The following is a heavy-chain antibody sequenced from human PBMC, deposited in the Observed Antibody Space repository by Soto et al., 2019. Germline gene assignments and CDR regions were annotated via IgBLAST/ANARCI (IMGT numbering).Heavy chain of an antibody. J-gene: IGHJ2*01. CDR2: IYYSGST. Sequence: SETLSLTCTVSGGSISSSSYYWGWIRHPPGKGLEWIGSIYYSGSTYYNPSLKSRVTISVDTSKNQFSLKLSSVTAADTAVYYCARDIGGLTGEILPVYWYFDLWGRGTLVTVSS. V-gene: IGHV4-39*07. D-gene: IGHD7-27*01. CDR3: ARDIGGLTGEILPVYWYFDL. CDR1: GGSISSSSYY.